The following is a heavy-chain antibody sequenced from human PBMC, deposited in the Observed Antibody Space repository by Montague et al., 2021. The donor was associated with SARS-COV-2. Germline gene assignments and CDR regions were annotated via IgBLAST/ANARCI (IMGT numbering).Heavy chain of an antibody. CDR2: IYYSGST. Sequence: SETLSLTCTVSGGSISSSSYYWGWIRQPPGKGLDWIGNIYYSGSTYYXPSLKSRVTISVDTSKNQFSLKLSSVTAADTALYYRARREYSYGWGDWGQGTLVTVSS. D-gene: IGHD5-18*01. J-gene: IGHJ4*02. V-gene: IGHV4-39*01. CDR3: ARREYSYGWGD. CDR1: GGSISSSSYY.